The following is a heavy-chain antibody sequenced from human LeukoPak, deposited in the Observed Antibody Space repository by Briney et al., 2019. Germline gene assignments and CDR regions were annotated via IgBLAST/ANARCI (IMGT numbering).Heavy chain of an antibody. CDR1: GYSFTSYW. V-gene: IGHV5-51*01. J-gene: IGHJ4*02. CDR2: IYPGDSDT. D-gene: IGHD6-19*01. Sequence: GESLKISCKGSGYSFTSYWIGWVRQMPGKGLERMGIIYPGDSDTRYSPSFQGQVTISADKSISTAYLRWSSLKASDTAMYYCARLQWLDTGLAYYFDYWGQGTLVTVSS. CDR3: ARLQWLDTGLAYYFDY.